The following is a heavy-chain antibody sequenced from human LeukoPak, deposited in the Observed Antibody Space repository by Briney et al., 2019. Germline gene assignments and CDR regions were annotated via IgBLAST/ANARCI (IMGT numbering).Heavy chain of an antibody. CDR3: ARSKHLSGSYDY. D-gene: IGHD3-10*01. Sequence: EASVKASCKASGYTFTSYYLHWVRQAPGQGLEWVGIINPGGGNTNYAQKFQGRLTMTRGTSTSTVYMELSSLRSEDTAVYYCARSKHLSGSYDYWGQGALVTVSS. V-gene: IGHV1-46*01. J-gene: IGHJ4*02. CDR2: INPGGGNT. CDR1: GYTFTSYY.